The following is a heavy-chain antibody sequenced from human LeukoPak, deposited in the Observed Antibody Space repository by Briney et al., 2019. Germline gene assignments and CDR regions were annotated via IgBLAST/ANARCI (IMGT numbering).Heavy chain of an antibody. D-gene: IGHD2-15*01. CDR3: AKPELGYCSGGSCYLGGYFDY. CDR1: GFTFSSYE. J-gene: IGHJ4*02. CDR2: ISSSGSTI. Sequence: GGSLRLSCAASGFTFSSYEMNWVRQAPGKGLEWVSYISSSGSTIYYADSVKGRFTISRDNAKNSLYLQMNSLRAEDTAVYYCAKPELGYCSGGSCYLGGYFDYWGQGTLVTVSS. V-gene: IGHV3-48*03.